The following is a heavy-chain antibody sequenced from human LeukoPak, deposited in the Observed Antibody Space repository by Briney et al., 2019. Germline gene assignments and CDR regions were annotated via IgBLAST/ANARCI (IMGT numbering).Heavy chain of an antibody. V-gene: IGHV3-7*01. CDR3: AKDHGPWGAPYYCEY. Sequence: GGSLRLSCVAPGFTFSSYWMTWVRQAPGKGLEWVANIKEDGSEKNYVDSVKGRFTISRDNAKNSLYLQMNSLRAEDTAVYYCAKDHGPWGAPYYCEYWGQGTLVTVSS. CDR2: IKEDGSEK. J-gene: IGHJ4*02. CDR1: GFTFSSYW. D-gene: IGHD7-27*01.